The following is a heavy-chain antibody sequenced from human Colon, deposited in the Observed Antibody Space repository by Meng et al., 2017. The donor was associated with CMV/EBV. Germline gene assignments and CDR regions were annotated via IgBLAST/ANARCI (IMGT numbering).Heavy chain of an antibody. J-gene: IGHJ4*02. CDR3: VIAIIAAGPYYFDY. V-gene: IGHV1-2*02. CDR1: GYTFTGSY. Sequence: ASVKVSCKASGYTFTGSYMHWVRQAPGQGLEWMGWINSDSGGTSSAQKFQGRVTVTRDTSISTAYMELSRLRSDDTAMYYCVIAIIAAGPYYFDYWGQGTLVTVSS. D-gene: IGHD6-6*01. CDR2: INSDSGGT.